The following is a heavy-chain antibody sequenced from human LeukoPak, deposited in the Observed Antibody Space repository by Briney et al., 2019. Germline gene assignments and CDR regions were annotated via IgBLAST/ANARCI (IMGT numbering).Heavy chain of an antibody. V-gene: IGHV3-7*04. Sequence: PGGSLRLSCAGSGFAFTRYWLSWVRQAPGKGLEWVANIQQDGSAKDYVDSVKGRFTISRDNAKNSLYLQMNSLRAEDTAVYHCARDGYGSGSHDYWGQGTLVTVSS. CDR1: GFAFTRYW. CDR2: IQQDGSAK. J-gene: IGHJ4*02. CDR3: ARDGYGSGSHDY. D-gene: IGHD3-10*01.